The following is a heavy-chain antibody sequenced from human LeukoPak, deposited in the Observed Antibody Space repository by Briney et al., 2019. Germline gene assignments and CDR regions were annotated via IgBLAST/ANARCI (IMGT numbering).Heavy chain of an antibody. Sequence: SETLSLTCTVSGGSISSYYWSWIRQPPGKGLEWIGYMYYSGSTNYNPSLKSRVTISVDTSKNQFSLKLSSVTAADTAVYYCARAPYIAAAGTIPYYFDYWGQGTLVTDSS. V-gene: IGHV4-59*01. D-gene: IGHD6-13*01. J-gene: IGHJ4*02. CDR2: MYYSGST. CDR1: GGSISSYY. CDR3: ARAPYIAAAGTIPYYFDY.